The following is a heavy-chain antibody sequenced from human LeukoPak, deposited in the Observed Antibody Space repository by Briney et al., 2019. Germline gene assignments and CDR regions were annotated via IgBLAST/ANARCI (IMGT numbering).Heavy chain of an antibody. CDR2: IYSGGST. CDR1: GFTVSSNY. V-gene: IGHV3-53*04. D-gene: IGHD3-22*01. Sequence: GGSLRLSCAASGFTVSSNYMSCVRQAPGKGLEWVSVIYSGGSTYYADSVNGRFTISRHNSKNTLYLQMNSLRAEDTAVYYCARVYRYYDSSGPAAFDIWGQGTMVTVSS. J-gene: IGHJ3*02. CDR3: ARVYRYYDSSGPAAFDI.